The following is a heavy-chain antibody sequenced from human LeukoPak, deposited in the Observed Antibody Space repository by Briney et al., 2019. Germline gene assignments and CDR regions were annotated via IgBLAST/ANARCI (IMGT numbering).Heavy chain of an antibody. V-gene: IGHV4-30-4*08. CDR2: IYYSGST. CDR3: ARVSNFAAY. D-gene: IGHD2-15*01. CDR1: GGSISSGDYY. J-gene: IGHJ4*02. Sequence: SETLSLTCTVSGGSISSGDYYWNWIRQPPGKGMEWIGYIYYSGSTYYNPSLKSRVTIPVDTSKNQFSLKLSSVTAAHTAVYYCARVSNFAAYWGQGTLVTVSS.